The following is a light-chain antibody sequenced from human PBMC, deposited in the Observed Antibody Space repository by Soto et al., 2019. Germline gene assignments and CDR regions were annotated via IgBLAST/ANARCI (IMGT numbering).Light chain of an antibody. V-gene: IGKV3-20*01. CDR1: QSVSSNY. CDR2: GAS. J-gene: IGKJ1*01. Sequence: EIVLTQSPGTLSLSPGERASLSCRASQSVSSNYLGWYQQKPGQAPRLLIYGASSRATGIPDRFSGSGSGTDFTLTISRLEPEDFAVYYCQQYGSSRWTFGQGTKVDIK. CDR3: QQYGSSRWT.